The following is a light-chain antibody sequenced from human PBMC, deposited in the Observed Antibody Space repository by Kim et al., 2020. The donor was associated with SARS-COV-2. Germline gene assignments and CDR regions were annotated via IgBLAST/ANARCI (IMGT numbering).Light chain of an antibody. CDR1: QDISNS. CDR3: QQYKSYPLT. J-gene: IGKJ4*01. Sequence: ASVGERVTSTCRASQDISNSLAWFQQKPGEAPKCLMYATSSLQSGVPSKFSGSGSGTDFTLTISSLQPEDFATYFCQQYKSYPLTFGGGTKVDIK. CDR2: ATS. V-gene: IGKV1-16*02.